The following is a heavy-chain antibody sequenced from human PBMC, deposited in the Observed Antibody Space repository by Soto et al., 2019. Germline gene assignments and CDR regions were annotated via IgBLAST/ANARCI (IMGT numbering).Heavy chain of an antibody. CDR1: GYTFTSYA. CDR2: INAGNGNT. J-gene: IGHJ4*02. D-gene: IGHD2-2*01. V-gene: IGHV1-3*01. CDR3: ARSVVVPPAHDY. Sequence: QVQLVQSGAEVKKPGASVKVSCKASGYTFTSYAMHWVRQAPGQRLEWMGWINAGNGNTKYSQKFQGRVTITRDTSASTAYMDLSSLRSEDTAVYYCARSVVVPPAHDYWGQGTLVTVSS.